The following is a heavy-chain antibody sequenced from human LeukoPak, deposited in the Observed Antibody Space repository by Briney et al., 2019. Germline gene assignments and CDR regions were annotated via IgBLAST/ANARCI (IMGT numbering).Heavy chain of an antibody. CDR2: MNSDGSST. D-gene: IGHD5-12*01. CDR1: GFTFSSYW. Sequence: GGSLRLSCGASGFTFSSYWMNWVRQAPGEGLVWVSRMNSDGSSTSYADSVKGRFTISRDNAKKTLYLQMNSLRAEDTAVYYCTRENGGYKGYEDYWGQGTLVTVSS. J-gene: IGHJ4*02. CDR3: TRENGGYKGYEDY. V-gene: IGHV3-74*01.